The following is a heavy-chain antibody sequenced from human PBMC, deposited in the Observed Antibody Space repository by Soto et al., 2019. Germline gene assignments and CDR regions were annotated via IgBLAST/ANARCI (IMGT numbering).Heavy chain of an antibody. D-gene: IGHD3-22*01. V-gene: IGHV3-23*01. CDR3: AKHKYDSSGYYLIDY. Sequence: GGSLRLSCAASGFTFGGYVISWVRQVPGKGLEWVSGFSGSGVTTYYADSVKGRFTISRDKSDNTAYLQMKSLRAEDTAVYYCAKHKYDSSGYYLIDYWGQGTMVTFSS. J-gene: IGHJ4*02. CDR2: FSGSGVTT. CDR1: GFTFGGYV.